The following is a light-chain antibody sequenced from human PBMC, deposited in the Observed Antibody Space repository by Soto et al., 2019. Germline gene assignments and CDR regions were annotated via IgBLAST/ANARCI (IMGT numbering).Light chain of an antibody. Sequence: EIVMAQSPATLSVSPGERATLSCRASQSVSGNLAWYQQTPGQTPRLLIYGASTRAAGIPATWIASGSGADFTRTISSLQSEEFAVYYCQQYNNWPPAFGQGTNVDIK. CDR3: QQYNNWPPA. CDR1: QSVSGN. J-gene: IGKJ1*01. CDR2: GAS. V-gene: IGKV3-15*01.